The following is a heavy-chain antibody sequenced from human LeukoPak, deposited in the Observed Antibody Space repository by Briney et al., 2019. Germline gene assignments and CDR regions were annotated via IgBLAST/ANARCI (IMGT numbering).Heavy chain of an antibody. CDR2: IYYSGST. Sequence: PSETLSLTCTVSGGSISSYYWSWIRQPPGKGLEWIGYIYYSGSTNYNPSLKSRVTISVDTSKNQFSLKLSSVTAADTAVYYCAETMVPGVTGFQHWGQGTLVTVSS. J-gene: IGHJ1*01. D-gene: IGHD3-10*01. CDR3: AETMVPGVTGFQH. V-gene: IGHV4-59*01. CDR1: GGSISSYY.